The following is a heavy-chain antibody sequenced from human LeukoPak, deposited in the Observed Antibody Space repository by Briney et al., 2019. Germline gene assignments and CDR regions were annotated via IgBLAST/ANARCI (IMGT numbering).Heavy chain of an antibody. J-gene: IGHJ3*02. CDR2: IYYSGST. V-gene: IGHV4-59*01. Sequence: SETLSLTCTISGGSISTYYWSWLRQAPGKGLEWIGYIYYSGSTNYNPSLKSRVTISVDTSKNQFSLKLSSVTAADTAVYYCARGADAFDIWGQGTMVTVSS. CDR1: GGSISTYY. CDR3: ARGADAFDI.